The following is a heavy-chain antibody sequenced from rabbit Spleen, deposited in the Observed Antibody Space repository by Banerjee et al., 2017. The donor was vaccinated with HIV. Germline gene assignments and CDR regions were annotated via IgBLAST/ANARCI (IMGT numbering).Heavy chain of an antibody. CDR2: IDPVFGIT. CDR3: ARDGAGGSYFAL. D-gene: IGHD8-1*01. Sequence: QLKESGGGLVQPGGSLKLSCRASGFTLSSYYMNWVRQAPGKGLEWIGYIDPVFGITYYANWVNGRFSISRENAQNTVFLQMTSLTAADTATYFCARDGAGGSYFALWGPGTLV. V-gene: IGHV1S7*01. CDR1: GFTLSSYY. J-gene: IGHJ4*01.